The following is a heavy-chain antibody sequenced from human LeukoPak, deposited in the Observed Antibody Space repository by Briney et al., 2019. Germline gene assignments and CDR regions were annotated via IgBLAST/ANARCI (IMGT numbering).Heavy chain of an antibody. D-gene: IGHD3-3*01. CDR3: AKDTYYDFWSGPSNYMDV. J-gene: IGHJ6*03. CDR2: IRYDGSNK. Sequence: PGGSLRLSCAASGFTFSSYGMHWVRQAPGKGLEWVSFIRYDGSNKYYADSVKGRFTISRGNSKNTLYLQMNSLRAEDTAVYYCAKDTYYDFWSGPSNYMDVWGKGTTVTVSS. CDR1: GFTFSSYG. V-gene: IGHV3-30*02.